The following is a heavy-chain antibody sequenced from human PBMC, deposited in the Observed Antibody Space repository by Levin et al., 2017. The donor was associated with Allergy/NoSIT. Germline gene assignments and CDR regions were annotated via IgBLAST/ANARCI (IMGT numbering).Heavy chain of an antibody. CDR3: ARDLQYYDFWSGSFRGGNGLDV. Sequence: PGGSLRLSCAASRFTFSNYVMHWVRQAPGQGLEWVALVWFDGSNKYYTDSVKGRFTISRDNSKNTLYLQMDSLRAEDTAVYYCARDLQYYDFWSGSFRGGNGLDVWGQGTTVTVSS. V-gene: IGHV3-33*01. J-gene: IGHJ6*02. CDR1: RFTFSNYV. D-gene: IGHD3-3*01. CDR2: VWFDGSNK.